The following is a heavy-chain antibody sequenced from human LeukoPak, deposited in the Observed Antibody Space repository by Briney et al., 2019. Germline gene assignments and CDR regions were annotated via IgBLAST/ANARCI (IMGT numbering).Heavy chain of an antibody. J-gene: IGHJ5*02. D-gene: IGHD3-22*01. CDR3: ASATRGGYYDH. Sequence: PGRSLRLSCAASEFSFISNNSNWVRHRKGESPEWVSAIGTAGDTYYPGSVKGRFTISRENAKNSLYLQMNILEVGDTAVYYCASATRGGYYDHWGQGTLVSVSS. V-gene: IGHV3-13*01. CDR2: IGTAGDT. CDR1: EFSFISNN.